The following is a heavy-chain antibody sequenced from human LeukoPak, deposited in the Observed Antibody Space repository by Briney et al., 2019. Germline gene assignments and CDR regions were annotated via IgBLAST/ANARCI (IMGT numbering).Heavy chain of an antibody. CDR1: GFAFSDFA. CDR2: INNVGGSS. CDR3: AKKSSLIGYWNWFDP. V-gene: IGHV3-23*01. Sequence: GASLRLSCVASGFAFSDFAMTWVRQAPGKGLEWVGYINNVGGSSYYGDSVRGRFSISRDNSKNTLYPQMSSLRAEDTAIYHCAKKSSLIGYWNWFDPWGQETLVSVSS. J-gene: IGHJ5*02. D-gene: IGHD3-9*01.